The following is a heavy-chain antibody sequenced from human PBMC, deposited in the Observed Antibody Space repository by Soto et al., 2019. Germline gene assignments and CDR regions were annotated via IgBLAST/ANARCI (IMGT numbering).Heavy chain of an antibody. J-gene: IGHJ6*02. CDR1: GGSISSYY. D-gene: IGHD3-10*01. Sequence: SETLSLTCTVSGGSISSYYWSWIRQPPGKELEWIGYIYYSGSTNYNPSLKSRVTISVDTSKNQFSLKLSSVTAADTAVYYCARDRITMVRGVIKHYYYYGMDVWGQGTTVTVSS. CDR2: IYYSGST. CDR3: ARDRITMVRGVIKHYYYYGMDV. V-gene: IGHV4-59*01.